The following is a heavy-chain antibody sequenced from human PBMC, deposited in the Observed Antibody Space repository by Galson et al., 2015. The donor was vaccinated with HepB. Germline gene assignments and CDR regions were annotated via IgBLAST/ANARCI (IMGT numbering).Heavy chain of an antibody. V-gene: IGHV3-74*01. D-gene: IGHD2-2*01. J-gene: IGHJ3*02. CDR2: MNSDGRSI. CDR3: AREWDSTSRNYDAFDI. Sequence: LRLSCAASGFTFSNFWMHWVRQGPGKGLVWVARMNSDGRSISYADSVRGRFTISRDNANNILYLQMNSLRPEDTAVYYCAREWDSTSRNYDAFDIWGQGTMVTVSS. CDR1: GFTFSNFW.